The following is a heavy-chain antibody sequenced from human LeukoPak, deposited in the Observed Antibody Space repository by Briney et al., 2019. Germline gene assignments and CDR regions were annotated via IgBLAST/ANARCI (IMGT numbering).Heavy chain of an antibody. D-gene: IGHD3-10*01. CDR2: IYSGGST. CDR1: GFTVSSNY. V-gene: IGHV3-53*01. Sequence: GGSLRLSCAASGFTVSSNYMSWVRQAPGKGLEWVSVIYSGGSTYYADSVKGRFTISRDNSKNTLYLQMNSLRAEDTAVYYCARAYGSGSYGVDYWGQGTLVTVSS. CDR3: ARAYGSGSYGVDY. J-gene: IGHJ4*02.